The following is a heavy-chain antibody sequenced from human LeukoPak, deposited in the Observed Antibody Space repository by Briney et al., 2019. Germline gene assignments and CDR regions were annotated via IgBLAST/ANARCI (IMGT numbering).Heavy chain of an antibody. CDR2: MNPNSGNT. CDR3: ARSTYYDILTGFFGAFDI. J-gene: IGHJ3*02. Sequence: ASVKVSCKASGYTFTSYDINWVRQATGQGLGWMGWMNPNSGNTGYAQKFQGRVTMTRNTSISTAYMELSSLRSEDTAVYYCARSTYYDILTGFFGAFDIWGQGTVVTVSS. CDR1: GYTFTSYD. V-gene: IGHV1-8*01. D-gene: IGHD3-9*01.